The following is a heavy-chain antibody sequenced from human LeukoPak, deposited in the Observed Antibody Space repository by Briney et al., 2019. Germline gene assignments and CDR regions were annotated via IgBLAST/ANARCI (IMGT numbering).Heavy chain of an antibody. CDR2: LYASESP. D-gene: IGHD4-23*01. CDR3: ARFKSGGWSYFDS. V-gene: IGHV4-61*01. J-gene: IGHJ4*02. CDR1: GASLTNPTYY. Sequence: PSETLSPTCTVSGASLTNPTYYQWSWIRQAPGKGLELIGSLYASESPKINPSLRSRVTLSLDTSKNQFSLKLRSVTAEDSAVYYCARFKSGGWSYFDSWGQGTPVTVSS.